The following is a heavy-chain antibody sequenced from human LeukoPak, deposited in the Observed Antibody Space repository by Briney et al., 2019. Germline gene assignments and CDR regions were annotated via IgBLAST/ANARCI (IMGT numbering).Heavy chain of an antibody. CDR1: GFTFTSYA. J-gene: IGHJ4*02. CDR2: IGGTGDNT. D-gene: IGHD2/OR15-2a*01. Sequence: GGSLRVSCVASGFTFTSYAMSWVRQAPGKGLEWVSAIGGTGDNTYYADSVKGRFTISRDNSKNTLYLQMNSLRAEDTAIYYCAKGATGKYFYYLDYWGQGTLVTVSS. V-gene: IGHV3-23*01. CDR3: AKGATGKYFYYLDY.